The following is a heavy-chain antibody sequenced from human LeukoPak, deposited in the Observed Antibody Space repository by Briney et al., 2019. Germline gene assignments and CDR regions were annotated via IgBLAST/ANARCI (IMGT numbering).Heavy chain of an antibody. D-gene: IGHD2-15*01. Sequence: PGGSLRLSCAASGVTFNTYGIHWVRQTPGEGLEWVAFIRIDGSNKHYADSVKGRFTISRDNSKNTSYLQMNSLRVEDTAVYYCAKDRCSGGSCDPPYYYFMDVWGKGTTVTVSS. V-gene: IGHV3-30*02. J-gene: IGHJ6*03. CDR3: AKDRCSGGSCDPPYYYFMDV. CDR1: GVTFNTYG. CDR2: IRIDGSNK.